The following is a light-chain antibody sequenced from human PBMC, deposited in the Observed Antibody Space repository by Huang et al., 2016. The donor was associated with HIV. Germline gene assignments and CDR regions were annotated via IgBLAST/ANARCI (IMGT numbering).Light chain of an antibody. Sequence: EIVMTQSPATLSVSAGERATLSCRASQTIGNNLAWYQQRPGQAPRLLFYGASTRTTAVPARFSGTGSETEFNLTIISLQSEDFGIYYCQHHNNWPPYTFGQGTRLEI. CDR2: GAS. V-gene: IGKV3-15*01. J-gene: IGKJ2*01. CDR1: QTIGNN. CDR3: QHHNNWPPYT.